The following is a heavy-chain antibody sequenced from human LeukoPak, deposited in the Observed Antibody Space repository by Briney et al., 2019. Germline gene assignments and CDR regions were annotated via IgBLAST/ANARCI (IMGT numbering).Heavy chain of an antibody. D-gene: IGHD3-22*01. J-gene: IGHJ4*02. CDR1: GFTFSSYA. V-gene: IGHV3-23*01. Sequence: QPGGSLRLSCAASGFTFSSYAMSWVRQAPGKGLEWVSAISGSGGSTYYADSVKGRFTISRDNSKNTLYLQMNSVRAEDTAVYYCAKLGSKFGYYYVHSDYWGQGTLVTVSS. CDR3: AKLGSKFGYYYVHSDY. CDR2: ISGSGGST.